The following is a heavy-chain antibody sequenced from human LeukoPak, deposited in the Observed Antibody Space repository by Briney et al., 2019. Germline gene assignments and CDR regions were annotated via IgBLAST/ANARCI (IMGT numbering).Heavy chain of an antibody. D-gene: IGHD3-10*01. CDR1: GYTFTSYG. CDR2: ISAYNGNT. J-gene: IGHJ6*02. Sequence: ASVTVSCKASGYTFTSYGISWVRQAPGQGLEWMGWISAYNGNTNYAQKLQGRVTMTTDTSTSTAYMELRSLRSDDTAVYYCARRPGYYGSGSYSMDVWGQGTTVTVSS. CDR3: ARRPGYYGSGSYSMDV. V-gene: IGHV1-18*01.